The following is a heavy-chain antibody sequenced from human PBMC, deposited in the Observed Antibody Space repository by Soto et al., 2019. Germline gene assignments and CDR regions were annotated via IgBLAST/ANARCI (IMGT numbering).Heavy chain of an antibody. Sequence: VGSLRLSCAASGFTFSSNYMSWVRQAPGKGLEWVSVIYSGGSTYYADSVKGRFTISRHNSKNTLYLQMNSLRAEDTAVYYCAISQNTAMAFDYWGQGTLVTVSS. J-gene: IGHJ4*02. CDR2: IYSGGST. D-gene: IGHD5-18*01. CDR3: AISQNTAMAFDY. CDR1: GFTFSSNY. V-gene: IGHV3-53*04.